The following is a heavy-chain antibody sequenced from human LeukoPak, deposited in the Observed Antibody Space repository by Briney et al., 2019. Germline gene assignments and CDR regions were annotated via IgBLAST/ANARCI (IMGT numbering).Heavy chain of an antibody. CDR1: GGSISSSSYY. D-gene: IGHD1-26*01. CDR3: ARGTPSGGSDY. Sequence: PSETLSLTCTVSGGSISSSSYYWGWIRRPPGKGLEWIGSIYYSGSTYYNPSLKSRVTISVDTSKNQFSLKLSSVTAADTAVYYCARGTPSGGSDYWGQGTLVTVSS. V-gene: IGHV4-39*01. CDR2: IYYSGST. J-gene: IGHJ4*02.